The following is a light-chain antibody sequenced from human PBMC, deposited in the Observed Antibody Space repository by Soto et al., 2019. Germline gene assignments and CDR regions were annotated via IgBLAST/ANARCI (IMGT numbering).Light chain of an antibody. CDR3: QQRSNWPPTWT. V-gene: IGKV3-11*01. Sequence: IVLTQSPATLSLYPGERATLSCRASQSVSSYLAWYQQKPGQAPRLLIYDASNRATGIPARFSGSGSGTDFTLTISSLEPEDFAVYYCQQRSNWPPTWTFGQGPKV. CDR1: QSVSSY. CDR2: DAS. J-gene: IGKJ1*01.